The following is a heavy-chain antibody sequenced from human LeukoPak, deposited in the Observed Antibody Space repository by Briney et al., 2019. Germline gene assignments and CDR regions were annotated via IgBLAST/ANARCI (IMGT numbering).Heavy chain of an antibody. V-gene: IGHV4-34*01. Sequence: PSETLSPTCAVYGGSFSGYYWSWIRQPPGKGLEWIGEINHSGSTNYNPSLKSRVTISVDTSKNQFSLKLSSVTAADTAVYYCASLVDTAMVTVDYWGQGTLVTVSS. CDR2: INHSGST. CDR1: GGSFSGYY. D-gene: IGHD5-18*01. CDR3: ASLVDTAMVTVDY. J-gene: IGHJ4*02.